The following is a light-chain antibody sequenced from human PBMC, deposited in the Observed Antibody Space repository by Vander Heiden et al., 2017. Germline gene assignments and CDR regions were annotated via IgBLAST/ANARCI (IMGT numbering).Light chain of an antibody. CDR3: CSYAGTSTYV. J-gene: IGLJ1*01. CDR1: SGDVGTYNL. V-gene: IGLV2-23*01. CDR2: EGN. Sequence: QSALTQPASVPGSPGQSITISCTGSSGDVGTYNLVSWYQQYTGKAPKLMIYEGNKRPSGVSNRFSGSKSGNTASLTISGLQAGDEADYYCCSYAGTSTYVFGTGTKVTVL.